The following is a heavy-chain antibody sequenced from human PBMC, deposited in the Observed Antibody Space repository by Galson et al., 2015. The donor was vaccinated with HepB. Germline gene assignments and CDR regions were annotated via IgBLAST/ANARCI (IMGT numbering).Heavy chain of an antibody. D-gene: IGHD2/OR15-2a*01. Sequence: SVKVSCKASGYTFASSAMHWVRQAPGQRLEWMGWINAGNGNTKYSQKFQDRVTITRDTSASTAYMELSSLRSEDTAVYYCARVLGYFYGMDVWGQGTTVTVSS. J-gene: IGHJ6*02. V-gene: IGHV1-3*01. CDR2: INAGNGNT. CDR1: GYTFASSA. CDR3: ARVLGYFYGMDV.